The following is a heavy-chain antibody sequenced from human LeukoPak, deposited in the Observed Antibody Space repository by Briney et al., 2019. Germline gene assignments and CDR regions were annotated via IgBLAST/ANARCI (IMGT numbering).Heavy chain of an antibody. V-gene: IGHV3-23*01. Sequence: AGSLRLSCAASGFTFTSIAMSWVSQAPGKGLEWVSAIIGSGSSTYYADSVKGRFTISRDNSKNTIFLQMNSLRAEDTAVYYCAKDRAQQLVLDFWCQGTLVTVSS. CDR1: GFTFTSIA. CDR3: AKDRAQQLVLDF. J-gene: IGHJ4*02. D-gene: IGHD6-13*01. CDR2: IIGSGSST.